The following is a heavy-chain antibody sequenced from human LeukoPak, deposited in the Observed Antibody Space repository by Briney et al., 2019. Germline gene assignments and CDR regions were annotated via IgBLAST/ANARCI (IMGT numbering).Heavy chain of an antibody. J-gene: IGHJ6*02. V-gene: IGHV3-30*04. Sequence: PGGSLRLSCAASGFTFSSYAMHWVRQAPGKGLEWVAVISYDGSNKYYADSVKGRFTISRDNSKNTLYLQMNSLRAEDTAVYYCAREIAVAGSDYYYGMDVWGQGTTVTVSS. CDR2: ISYDGSNK. CDR1: GFTFSSYA. CDR3: AREIAVAGSDYYYGMDV. D-gene: IGHD6-19*01.